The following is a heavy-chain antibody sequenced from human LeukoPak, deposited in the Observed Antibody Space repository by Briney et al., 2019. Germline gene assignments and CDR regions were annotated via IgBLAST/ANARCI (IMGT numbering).Heavy chain of an antibody. CDR2: ISSSSSYI. CDR1: GXTFSIYS. CDR3: ARALPSSYYYYDY. V-gene: IGHV3-21*01. D-gene: IGHD6-13*01. J-gene: IGHJ4*02. Sequence: GGSLRLSCAASGXTFSIYSMKWVRQAPGKGLEWVSSISSSSSYIYYADSVKGRFTISRDNAKNSLSLQMNSLRAEDTAVYYCARALPSSYYYYDYWGQGTLVTVSS.